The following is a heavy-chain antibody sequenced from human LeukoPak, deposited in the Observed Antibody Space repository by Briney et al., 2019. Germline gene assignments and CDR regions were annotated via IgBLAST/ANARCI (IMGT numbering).Heavy chain of an antibody. V-gene: IGHV3-33*08. CDR2: IWYDGSNK. CDR1: GFTFSNYA. CDR3: AREPINDYGDYVGWFDP. J-gene: IGHJ5*02. Sequence: PGGSLRLSCAASGFTFSNYAMSWVRQAPGKGLEWVAVIWYDGSNKYYADSVKGRFTISRDNSKNTLYLQMNSLRAEDTAVYYCAREPINDYGDYVGWFDPWGQGTLVTVSS. D-gene: IGHD4-17*01.